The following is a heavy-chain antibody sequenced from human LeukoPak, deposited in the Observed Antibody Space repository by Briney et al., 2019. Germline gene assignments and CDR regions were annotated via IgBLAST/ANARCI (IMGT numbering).Heavy chain of an antibody. V-gene: IGHV3-48*03. J-gene: IGHJ4*02. CDR3: ARGRYDGSGYTY. Sequence: PGGSLRLFCAASGFTFSSYEMNWVRQAPGKGLEWVSYISSSGSTIYYADSVKGRFTISRDNAKNSLYLQMNSLRAEDTAVYYCARGRYDGSGYTYWGQGTLVTVSS. CDR1: GFTFSSYE. D-gene: IGHD3-22*01. CDR2: ISSSGSTI.